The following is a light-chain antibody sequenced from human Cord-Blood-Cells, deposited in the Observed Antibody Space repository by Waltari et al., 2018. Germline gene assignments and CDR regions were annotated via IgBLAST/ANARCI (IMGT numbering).Light chain of an antibody. CDR1: SSDVGGYNY. V-gene: IGLV2-14*01. J-gene: IGLJ1*01. Sequence: QSALTQPASVSGSPGQSITISCTGTSSDVGGYNYVSWYQQHPGKAPKLMIYDVSKRPSGVSNRFSGSKPGNTASLTISGLQAEDEADYYCSSYTSSSTFVFGTGTKVTVL. CDR3: SSYTSSSTFV. CDR2: DVS.